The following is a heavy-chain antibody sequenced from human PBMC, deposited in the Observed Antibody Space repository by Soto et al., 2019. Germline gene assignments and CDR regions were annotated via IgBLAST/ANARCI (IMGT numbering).Heavy chain of an antibody. CDR1: GFTFSNAW. CDR2: VKSKNDGGTT. J-gene: IGHJ4*01. Sequence: GGSLRLSCAASGFTFSNAWINWVRQTPGRGLEWVGRVKSKNDGGTTDFAAPVKGRFAISRDDSKNMVYLEMNSLQTEDTAMYYCTIDSYFTTKTARFDYSSHGTLDTVSS. V-gene: IGHV3-15*07. CDR3: TIDSYFTTKTARFDY. D-gene: IGHD1-26*01.